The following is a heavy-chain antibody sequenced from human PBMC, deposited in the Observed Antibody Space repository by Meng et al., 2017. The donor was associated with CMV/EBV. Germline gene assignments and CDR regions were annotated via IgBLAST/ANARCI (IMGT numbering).Heavy chain of an antibody. D-gene: IGHD3-3*01. V-gene: IGHV4-30-4*08. CDR2: IYYSGST. J-gene: IGHJ4*02. CDR1: GGSISSVDYY. Sequence: LHESGPCLVKPSQTLSLTCTVSGGSISSVDYYWSWTRQPPGKGLEWIGYIYYSGSTYYNPSLKSRVTISVDTSKNQFSLKLSSVTAADTAVYYCARDNRRGGVDYWGQGTLVTVSS. CDR3: ARDNRRGGVDY.